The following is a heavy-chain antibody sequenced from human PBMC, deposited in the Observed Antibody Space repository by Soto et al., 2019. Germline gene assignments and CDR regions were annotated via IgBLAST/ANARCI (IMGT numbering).Heavy chain of an antibody. D-gene: IGHD3-10*01. CDR1: GFTFSSYS. V-gene: IGHV3-48*02. CDR3: ARDSSDGSGSYWHDY. CDR2: ISSSSSTI. J-gene: IGHJ4*02. Sequence: EVQLVESGGGLVQPGGSLRLSCAASGFTFSSYSMNWVRQAPGKGLEWVSYISSSSSTIYYADSVKGRFTISRDNAKNSRYLQMNSLRDEDTAVYYCARDSSDGSGSYWHDYWGQGTLVTVSS.